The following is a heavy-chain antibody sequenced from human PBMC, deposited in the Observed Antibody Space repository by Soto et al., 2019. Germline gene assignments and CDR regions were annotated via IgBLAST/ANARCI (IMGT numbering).Heavy chain of an antibody. Sequence: QVQLVQSGDEVKKPGASVRVSCKASGYTFTNYGISWVRQAPGQGLEWMGWISPNSGDTNYAQKIQGKVTMTTDTSTSTAYMELRSLRSDDTAVFYCARGGASAAARVLNWLDPWGQGTLVTVSS. CDR3: ARGGASAAARVLNWLDP. CDR1: GYTFTNYG. V-gene: IGHV1-18*01. D-gene: IGHD2-2*01. CDR2: ISPNSGDT. J-gene: IGHJ5*02.